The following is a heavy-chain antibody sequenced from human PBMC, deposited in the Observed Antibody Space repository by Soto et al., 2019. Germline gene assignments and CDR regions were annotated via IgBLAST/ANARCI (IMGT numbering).Heavy chain of an antibody. CDR1: GGSITSSGSA. V-gene: IGHV4-39*01. J-gene: IGHJ4*02. Sequence: QLQLQESGPGLVKPSETLSLTCNASGGSITSSGSAWGWIRQSPGKGLEWIGTIDYSGNIYYIPSLQSRITLSVDPSKNQISLKLSSVTAADTAVYYCARHIHNQGFEYYFDSWGQGTLVTVSS. CDR2: IDYSGNI. D-gene: IGHD1-1*01. CDR3: ARHIHNQGFEYYFDS.